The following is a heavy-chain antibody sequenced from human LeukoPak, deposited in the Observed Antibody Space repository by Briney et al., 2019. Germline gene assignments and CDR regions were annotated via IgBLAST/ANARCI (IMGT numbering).Heavy chain of an antibody. CDR1: GGSISSSSYY. CDR2: IYHSGST. J-gene: IGHJ4*02. V-gene: IGHV4-39*07. Sequence: SETLSLTCTVSGGSISSSSYYWGWIRQPPGKGLEWIGSIYHSGSTYYNPSLKSRVTISVDTSKNQFSLKLSSVTAADTAVYYCARTVGAAATLSFDYWGQGTLVTVSS. CDR3: ARTVGAAATLSFDY. D-gene: IGHD2-15*01.